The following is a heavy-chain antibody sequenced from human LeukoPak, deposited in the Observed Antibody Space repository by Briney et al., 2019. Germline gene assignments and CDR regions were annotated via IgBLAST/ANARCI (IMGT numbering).Heavy chain of an antibody. D-gene: IGHD3-3*01. V-gene: IGHV4-30-2*01. CDR1: GGSISSGGYY. Sequence: SETLSLTCTVSGGSISSGGYYWSWIRQPPGKGLEWIGYIYHSGSTYYNPSLKSRVTISVDRSKNQFSLKLSSVTAADTAVYYCARVSTIFGVVIQYYFDYWGQGTLVTVSS. CDR3: ARVSTIFGVVIQYYFDY. CDR2: IYHSGST. J-gene: IGHJ4*02.